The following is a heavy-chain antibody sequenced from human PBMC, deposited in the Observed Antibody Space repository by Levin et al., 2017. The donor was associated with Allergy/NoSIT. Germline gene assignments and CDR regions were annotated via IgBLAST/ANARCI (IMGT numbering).Heavy chain of an antibody. J-gene: IGHJ6*02. V-gene: IGHV3-30*18. Sequence: GESLKISCAASGFSFSSHGIHWVRQAPGKGLEWVALITSDGSSKFFADSVKGRFTISRDNSKNTLHLQMNSLGPEDTAFYYCAKGGEMDVWGQGTTVTVSS. CDR1: GFSFSSHG. D-gene: IGHD3-10*01. CDR3: AKGGEMDV. CDR2: ITSDGSSK.